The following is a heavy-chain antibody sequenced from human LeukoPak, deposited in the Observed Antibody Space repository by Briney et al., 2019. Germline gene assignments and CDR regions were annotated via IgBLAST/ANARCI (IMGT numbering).Heavy chain of an antibody. V-gene: IGHV3-30-3*01. CDR3: ARDRYDFWSGVKGFGAFDI. CDR1: GFTFSSYA. J-gene: IGHJ3*02. CDR2: ISYDGSNK. D-gene: IGHD3-3*01. Sequence: GGSLRLSCAASGFTFSSYAMHWVRQAPGKGLEWVAVISYDGSNKYYADSVKSRFTISRDNSKNTLYLQMNSLRAEDTAVYYCARDRYDFWSGVKGFGAFDIWGQGTMVTVSS.